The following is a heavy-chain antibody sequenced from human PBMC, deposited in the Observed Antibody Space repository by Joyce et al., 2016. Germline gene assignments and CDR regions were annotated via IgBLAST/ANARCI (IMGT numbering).Heavy chain of an antibody. Sequence: QVQLVQSGAEVKKPGGSVKVSCKVSGYSLSRLSIHWLRQAPGKGLEWMGGFDPEDAQIMYAQRFQGRLTMTEDTSTDTAYIGLTSLRSEDTAVYYCETLPVTDDFWNEYYFHYWGQGTLVTVSS. V-gene: IGHV1-24*01. J-gene: IGHJ4*02. CDR2: FDPEDAQI. D-gene: IGHD3-3*01. CDR3: ETLPVTDDFWNEYYFHY. CDR1: GYSLSRLS.